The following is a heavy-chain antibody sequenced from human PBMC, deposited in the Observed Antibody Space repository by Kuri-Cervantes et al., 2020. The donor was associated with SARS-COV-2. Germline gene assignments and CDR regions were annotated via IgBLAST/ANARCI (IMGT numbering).Heavy chain of an antibody. CDR2: INSDGSST. Sequence: GSLRLSCAASGFTFGSYWMHWVRQAPGKGLVWVSRINSDGSSTSYADSVKGRFTISRDNSKNTLYLQMNSLRAEDTAVYYCARGGGGYYQTYFDYWGQGTLVTVSS. CDR3: ARGGGGYYQTYFDY. CDR1: GFTFGSYW. V-gene: IGHV3-74*01. D-gene: IGHD3-22*01. J-gene: IGHJ4*02.